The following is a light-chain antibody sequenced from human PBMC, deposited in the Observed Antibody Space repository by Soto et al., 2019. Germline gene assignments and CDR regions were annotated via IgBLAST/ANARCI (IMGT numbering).Light chain of an antibody. CDR2: DAS. J-gene: IGKJ4*01. V-gene: IGKV3-11*01. CDR3: QQPTLT. CDR1: QSVSSNY. Sequence: EIVLTQSPATLSLSPGERATLSCRASQSVSSNYLAWYQKKPGQALRLLIYDASHRATGIPVRFGGSGSGTDVTLTISSLEPSDSAVYYCQQPTLTLGGATKVDNK.